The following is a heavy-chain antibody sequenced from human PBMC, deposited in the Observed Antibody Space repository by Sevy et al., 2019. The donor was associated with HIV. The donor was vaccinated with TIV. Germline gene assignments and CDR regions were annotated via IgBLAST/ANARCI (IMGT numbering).Heavy chain of an antibody. D-gene: IGHD3-3*01. CDR1: GYIFSDYN. Sequence: ASVKVSCKTTGYIFSDYNMHWVRQAPGQGLEWMALINPNSGVTIYAHNFRGRVSVTRDTSMSTAYMELSGPTSDDTDVYYCVREDINAPRTLLSFDIWGQGTMVTVSS. J-gene: IGHJ3*02. CDR3: VREDINAPRTLLSFDI. CDR2: INPNSGVT. V-gene: IGHV1-2*05.